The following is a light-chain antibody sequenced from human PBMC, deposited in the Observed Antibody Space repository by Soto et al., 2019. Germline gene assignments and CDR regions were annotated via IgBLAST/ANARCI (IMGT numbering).Light chain of an antibody. CDR3: GTWDSSQSAGV. CDR2: NNN. J-gene: IGLJ2*01. Sequence: QSVLTQPPSVSAAPGQQVSISCSGRTSNVGNNFVSWYHQVPGTAPKLLIFNNNKRPSGISDRFSGSKSGTSATLYITGLQTGDEADYYCGTWDSSQSAGVFGGGTQLTVL. CDR1: TSNVGNNF. V-gene: IGLV1-51*01.